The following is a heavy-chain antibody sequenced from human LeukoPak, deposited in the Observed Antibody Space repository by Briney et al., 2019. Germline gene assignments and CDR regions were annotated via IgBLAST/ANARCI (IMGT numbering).Heavy chain of an antibody. CDR1: GGSISSSSYY. V-gene: IGHV4-39*07. CDR2: IYYGGST. J-gene: IGHJ4*02. Sequence: SETLSLACTVSGGSISSSSYYWGWIRQPPGKGLEWIGSIYYGGSTYYNPSLKSRVTISVDTSKNQFSLKLSSVTAADTAVYYCARDRQQLEHDYWGQGILVTVSS. D-gene: IGHD6-13*01. CDR3: ARDRQQLEHDY.